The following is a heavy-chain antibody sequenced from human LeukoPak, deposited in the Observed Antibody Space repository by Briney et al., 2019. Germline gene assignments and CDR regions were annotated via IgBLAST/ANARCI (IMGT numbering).Heavy chain of an antibody. CDR3: ARDRSSWYFDL. CDR1: GYTFTSYY. D-gene: IGHD2-2*01. Sequence: GASVKVSCKASGYTFTSYYMHWVRQAPGQGLEWMGIINPSGGSTSYAQKFQGRVTMTGDTSTSTVYMELSSLRSEDTAVYYCARDRSSWYFDLWGRGTLVTVSS. CDR2: INPSGGST. J-gene: IGHJ2*01. V-gene: IGHV1-46*01.